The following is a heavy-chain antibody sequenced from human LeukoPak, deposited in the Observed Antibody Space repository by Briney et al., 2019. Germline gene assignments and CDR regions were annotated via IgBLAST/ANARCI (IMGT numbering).Heavy chain of an antibody. D-gene: IGHD2-2*01. CDR2: ISAYNGNT. J-gene: IGHJ6*02. CDR3: ARESYCSSTSCYSDYYYYGMDV. V-gene: IGHV1-18*01. Sequence: ASVKVSCKASGYTFTSYGISWVRQAPGQGLEWMGWISAYNGNTNYAQKLQGRVTMTTDTSTSTAYMELRSLRSDDTAVYYCARESYCSSTSCYSDYYYYGMDVWGQGTTVTVSS. CDR1: GYTFTSYG.